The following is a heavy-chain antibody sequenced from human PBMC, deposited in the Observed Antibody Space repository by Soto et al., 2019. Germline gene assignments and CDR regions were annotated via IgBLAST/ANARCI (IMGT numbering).Heavy chain of an antibody. D-gene: IGHD4-17*01. CDR1: GGSISSYY. CDR3: ARVVTTVGTLGRWFDP. CDR2: IYYSGST. Sequence: QVQLQESGPGLVKPSETLSLTCTVSGGSISSYYWSWIRQPPGKGLEWIGYIYYSGSTNYNPSLKSRATISVDTSKNPFSLKRSSVTAADTAVYYGARVVTTVGTLGRWFDPWGQGTLVTVSS. V-gene: IGHV4-59*01. J-gene: IGHJ5*02.